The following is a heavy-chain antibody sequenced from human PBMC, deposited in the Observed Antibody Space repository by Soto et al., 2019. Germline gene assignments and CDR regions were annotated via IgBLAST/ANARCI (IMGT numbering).Heavy chain of an antibody. V-gene: IGHV1-2*04. CDR1: GYTFTGYY. J-gene: IGHJ4*02. Sequence: QVQLVQSGAEVNKPGASVKVSCKASGYTFTGYYMHWVRQAPGQGLEWMGWINPNSGGTNYAQKFQGWVTMTRDTSISTAYMELSRLRSDDTAVYYCVSTYGSGSYYDLPLGYWGQGTLVTVSS. CDR3: VSTYGSGSYYDLPLGY. D-gene: IGHD3-10*01. CDR2: INPNSGGT.